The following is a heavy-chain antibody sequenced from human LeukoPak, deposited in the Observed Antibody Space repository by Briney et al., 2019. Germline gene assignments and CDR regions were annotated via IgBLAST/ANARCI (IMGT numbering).Heavy chain of an antibody. CDR1: GFTFDDYA. CDR3: ARVEMATIGLGYYYGMDV. V-gene: IGHV3-9*01. J-gene: IGHJ6*02. CDR2: ISWNSGSI. Sequence: LRLSCAASGFTFDDYAMHWVRQAPGKGLEWVSGISWNSGSIGYADSVKGRFTISRDNAKNSLYLQMNSLRAEDTAVYYCARVEMATIGLGYYYGMDVWGQGTTVTVSS. D-gene: IGHD5-24*01.